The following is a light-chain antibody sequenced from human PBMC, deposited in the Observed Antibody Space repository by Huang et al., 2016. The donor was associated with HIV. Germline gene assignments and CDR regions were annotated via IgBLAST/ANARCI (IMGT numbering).Light chain of an antibody. J-gene: IGKJ2*01. CDR1: QSVNSK. Sequence: EIVMTQSPATLSLSPGERATLSCRASQSVNSKLAWYQQKPGQAPRLLIYGASTRATGVPGRFSGSRSGTEFTLTISSLQSEDFAVYYCQQYSKWPPNTFGQGTKLESK. CDR2: GAS. V-gene: IGKV3-15*01. CDR3: QQYSKWPPNT.